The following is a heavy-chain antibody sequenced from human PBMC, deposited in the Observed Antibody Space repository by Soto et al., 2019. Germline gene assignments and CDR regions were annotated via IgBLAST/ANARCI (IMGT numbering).Heavy chain of an antibody. D-gene: IGHD1-26*01. J-gene: IGHJ3*02. CDR1: GFTFSSYG. CDR3: ARESGRAPRGAFDI. V-gene: IGHV3-33*08. Sequence: VQLVESGGGLVQPGGSLRLSCAASGFTFSSYGMHWVRQAPGKGLEWVAVIWYDGSNKYYADSVKGRFTISRDNSKNTLYLQMNSLRAEDTAVYYCARESGRAPRGAFDIWGQGTMVTVSS. CDR2: IWYDGSNK.